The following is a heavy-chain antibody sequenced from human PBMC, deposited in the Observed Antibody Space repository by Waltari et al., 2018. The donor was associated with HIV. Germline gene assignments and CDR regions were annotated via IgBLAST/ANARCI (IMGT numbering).Heavy chain of an antibody. CDR1: GYTLTSYY. CDR3: ARDGYYYDSSGYYPSGY. V-gene: IGHV1-46*01. Sequence: QVQLEQSGAEVKKPGASVKVSCKASGYTLTSYYMHWVRQAPGQGLEWMGIINPNGGSTSYAQKFQGRVTMTRDTSTSTVYMELSSLRSEDTAVYYCARDGYYYDSSGYYPSGYWGQGTLVTVSS. D-gene: IGHD3-22*01. CDR2: INPNGGST. J-gene: IGHJ4*02.